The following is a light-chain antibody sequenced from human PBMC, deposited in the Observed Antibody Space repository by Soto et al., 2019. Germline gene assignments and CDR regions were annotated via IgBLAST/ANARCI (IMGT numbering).Light chain of an antibody. Sequence: EIVLTQSPGTLSLSPGDGATLSCRASQSVSSTYLAWYQQKPGQAPRLLIYGASNRATGIPDRFRGSGSWTDFTLTISRLEPEDFAVYYCQQYGGSMTFGQGTRLEIE. CDR3: QQYGGSMT. CDR1: QSVSSTY. V-gene: IGKV3-20*01. CDR2: GAS. J-gene: IGKJ5*01.